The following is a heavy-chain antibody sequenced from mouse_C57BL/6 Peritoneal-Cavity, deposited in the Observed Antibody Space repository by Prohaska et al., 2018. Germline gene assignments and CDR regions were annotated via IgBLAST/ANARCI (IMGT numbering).Heavy chain of an antibody. CDR1: GYSFTSYY. D-gene: IGHD1-1*01. J-gene: IGHJ2*01. CDR3: ARSEIYYLDY. Sequence: QVQLQQSGPELVKPGASVKISCKASGYSFTSYYIHWVKQRPGQGLEWIGWIYTGSGNTKYNEKFKGKATLTADTSSSTAYMQLSSLTSEDSAVYYCARSEIYYLDYWGQGTTLTVSS. CDR2: IYTGSGNT. V-gene: IGHV1-66*01.